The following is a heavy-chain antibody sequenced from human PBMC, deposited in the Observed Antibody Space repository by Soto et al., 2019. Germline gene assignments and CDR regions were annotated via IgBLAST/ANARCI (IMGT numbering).Heavy chain of an antibody. CDR1: GYTFTAYY. Sequence: VASVKVSCKASGYTFTAYYMHWVRQAPGQGLEWMGWINPNSGVTNYAQKFQGRVTMTRDTSISTVYMDLSSLISDDTAVYFCARGGLVVANWFDPWGQGTLVTVSS. D-gene: IGHD2-15*01. V-gene: IGHV1-2*02. CDR2: INPNSGVT. J-gene: IGHJ5*02. CDR3: ARGGLVVANWFDP.